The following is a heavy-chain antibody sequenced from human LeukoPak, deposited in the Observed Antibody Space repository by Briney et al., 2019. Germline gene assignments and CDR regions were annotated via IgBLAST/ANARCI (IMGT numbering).Heavy chain of an antibody. J-gene: IGHJ6*02. V-gene: IGHV4-31*03. D-gene: IGHD4-17*01. Sequence: SETLSLTCTVCRWFLLSGGCYWSWIRQHPGKGLEWIGYIYYSGSTYYNPSLKSRVTISVDTSKNQFSLKLSSVTAADTAVYYCARFTGVTTGTFYYYYYGMDVWGQGTTVTVSS. CDR1: RWFLLSGGCY. CDR2: IYYSGST. CDR3: ARFTGVTTGTFYYYYYGMDV.